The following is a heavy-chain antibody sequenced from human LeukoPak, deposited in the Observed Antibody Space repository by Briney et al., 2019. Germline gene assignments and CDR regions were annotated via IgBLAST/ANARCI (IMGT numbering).Heavy chain of an antibody. CDR2: IYYSGST. Sequence: RTSETLSLTCTVSGGSISSSSYYWGWIRQPPGKGLEWIGSIYYSGSTYYNPSLKSRVTISVDTSKNQFSLKLSSVTAADTAVYYCAHSSGYYYYMDVWGKGTAVTISS. V-gene: IGHV4-39*01. CDR3: AHSSGYYYYMDV. D-gene: IGHD3-22*01. J-gene: IGHJ6*03. CDR1: GGSISSSSYY.